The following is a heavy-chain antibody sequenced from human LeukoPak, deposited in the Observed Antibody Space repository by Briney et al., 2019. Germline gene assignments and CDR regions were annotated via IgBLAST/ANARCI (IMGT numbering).Heavy chain of an antibody. J-gene: IGHJ5*02. CDR3: ARDSLVVRGVIITSRWFDP. D-gene: IGHD3-10*01. CDR2: TYYRSKWYS. CDR1: GDSVSSITAA. Sequence: SQTLSLTCAISGDSVSSITAAWNWIRQSPSRGLEWLGRTYYRSKWYSDYAVSVKSRITVNPDTSKNQFSLKLSSVTAADTAVYYCARDSLVVRGVIITSRWFDPWGQGTLVTVSS. V-gene: IGHV6-1*01.